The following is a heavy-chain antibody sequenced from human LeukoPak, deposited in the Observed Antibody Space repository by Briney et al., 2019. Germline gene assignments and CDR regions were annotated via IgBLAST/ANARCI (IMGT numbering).Heavy chain of an antibody. CDR2: IRYDGSNK. Sequence: GGSLRLSCAASGFTFSSYGMHWVRQAPGKGLEWVAFIRYDGSNKYYADSVKGRFTISRDNSMNTLYLQMNSLRAEDAAVYYCAKRCSGGSCYPQIDSWGQGTLVTVSS. CDR1: GFTFSSYG. J-gene: IGHJ4*02. CDR3: AKRCSGGSCYPQIDS. D-gene: IGHD2-15*01. V-gene: IGHV3-30*02.